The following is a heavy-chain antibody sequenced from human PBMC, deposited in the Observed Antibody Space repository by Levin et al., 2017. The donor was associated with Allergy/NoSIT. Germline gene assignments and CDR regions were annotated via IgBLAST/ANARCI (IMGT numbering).Heavy chain of an antibody. Sequence: GGSLRLSCAASGFTFSNVWMNWVRQAPGKGLEWVGRIKSITDGGTTDYAAPVKGRFIISRDDSKNTLYLHLNSLITEDTAVYYCVAAAGGYWGLGTRVTVSS. J-gene: IGHJ4*02. D-gene: IGHD6-13*01. V-gene: IGHV3-15*05. CDR3: VAAAGGY. CDR2: IKSITDGGTT. CDR1: GFTFSNVW.